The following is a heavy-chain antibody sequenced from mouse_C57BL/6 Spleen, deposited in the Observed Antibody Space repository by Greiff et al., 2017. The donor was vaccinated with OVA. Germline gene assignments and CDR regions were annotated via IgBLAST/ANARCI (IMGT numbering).Heavy chain of an antibody. Sequence: QVHLQQSGAELARPGASVKLSCKASGYTFTSYGMSWVKQRPGQGLEWIGEIYPRSGNTYYNEKFKGKATLTADKSSSTAYMELRSLTSEDSAVYFGGRCGYPRAMDYWGQGTSVTVSS. D-gene: IGHD1-2*01. CDR1: GYTFTSYG. CDR2: IYPRSGNT. V-gene: IGHV1-81*01. CDR3: GRCGYPRAMDY. J-gene: IGHJ4*01.